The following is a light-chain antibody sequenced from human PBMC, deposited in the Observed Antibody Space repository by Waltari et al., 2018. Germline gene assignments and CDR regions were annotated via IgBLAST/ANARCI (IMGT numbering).Light chain of an antibody. V-gene: IGLV2-14*03. CDR3: SSYTSSTTLLLI. Sequence: QSALTQPAPVSGSPGQSITLSCTGTISHVGGYHYVSCYQKHPGKAPKLLIDDVSNRPSGVSNRFSASKSGNTASLIISGLQAEDEADYYCSSYTSSTTLLLIFGGGTKLTVL. CDR2: DVS. CDR1: ISHVGGYHY. J-gene: IGLJ2*01.